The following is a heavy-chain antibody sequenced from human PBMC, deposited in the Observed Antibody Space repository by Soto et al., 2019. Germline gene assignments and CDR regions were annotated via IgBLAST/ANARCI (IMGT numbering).Heavy chain of an antibody. V-gene: IGHV1-8*01. D-gene: IGHD2-21*02. CDR2: MEPSSGRT. CDR3: PRGVTAAVEY. Sequence: ASVKVSCKASGYSFTGLDINWVRQTTGPGLEWMGWMEPSSGRTGYAQKFQGRVTMTRDTSINTAYMELSSLTSDDTAFYYCPRGVTAAVEYWGQGTLGTVSS. J-gene: IGHJ4*02. CDR1: GYSFTGLD.